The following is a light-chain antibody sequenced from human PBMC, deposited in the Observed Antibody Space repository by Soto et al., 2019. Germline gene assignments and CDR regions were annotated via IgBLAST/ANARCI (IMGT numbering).Light chain of an antibody. Sequence: QSALTQPASVSGSPGQSITISCTGTSSDVGGYNYVSWYQQHPGKAPKLMIYEVTNRPSGVSNCFSGSKSGNTASLTISGLQAEDEADYYCSSYTSRSTLVFGTGTKLTVL. CDR2: EVT. CDR3: SSYTSRSTLV. J-gene: IGLJ1*01. CDR1: SSDVGGYNY. V-gene: IGLV2-14*01.